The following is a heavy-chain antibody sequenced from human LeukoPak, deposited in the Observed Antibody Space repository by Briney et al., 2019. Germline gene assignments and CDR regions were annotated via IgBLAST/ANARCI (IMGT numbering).Heavy chain of an antibody. V-gene: IGHV1-18*01. Sequence: ASVKVSCKSSGYTFTTYGITWVRQAPGQGLEWMGWISTDNGDTNYAQKLQGRVTLTTDTPTSTAYMELRSLRSDDTAVYYCAREGLGELTLDCWGQGTLVTVSS. CDR1: GYTFTTYG. CDR2: ISTDNGDT. J-gene: IGHJ4*02. D-gene: IGHD3-16*01. CDR3: AREGLGELTLDC.